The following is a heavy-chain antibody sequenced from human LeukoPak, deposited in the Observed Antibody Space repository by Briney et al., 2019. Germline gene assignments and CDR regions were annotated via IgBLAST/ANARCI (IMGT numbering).Heavy chain of an antibody. V-gene: IGHV1-18*01. CDR1: GYTFTSYG. Sequence: ASVKVSCKASGYTFTSYGISWVRQAPGQGLEWMGWISAYNGNTNYAQKLQGRVTMTTDTSTSTACMELRSLRSDDTAVYYCARSSTLVLHARSWFDPWGQGTLVTVSS. J-gene: IGHJ5*02. CDR3: ARSSTLVLHARSWFDP. CDR2: ISAYNGNT. D-gene: IGHD2/OR15-2a*01.